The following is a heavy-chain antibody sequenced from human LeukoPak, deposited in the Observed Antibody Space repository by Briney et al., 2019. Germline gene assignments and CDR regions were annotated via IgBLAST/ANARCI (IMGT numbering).Heavy chain of an antibody. V-gene: IGHV1-24*01. CDR2: FDPEDGET. Sequence: ASVKVSCKVSGYTLTELSMHWVRQAPGKGLEWMGGFDPEDGETIYAQKFQGRVTMTEDTSTDTAYMELSSLRSEDTAVYYCATAEKYYYDSSGSFDYWGQGTLVAVSS. D-gene: IGHD3-22*01. CDR1: GYTLTELS. J-gene: IGHJ4*02. CDR3: ATAEKYYYDSSGSFDY.